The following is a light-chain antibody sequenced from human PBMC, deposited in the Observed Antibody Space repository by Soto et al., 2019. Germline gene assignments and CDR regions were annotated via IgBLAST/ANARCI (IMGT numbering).Light chain of an antibody. CDR3: SSYTSSFKLAV. Sequence: QSALTQPASVSGSPGQSITIFCTGTSSDVGGYNYVSWYQQHPGSAPKLMIYDVSSRPSGVSNRFSGSKSGNTASLTISGLQDEDEADYYCSSYTSSFKLAVFGSGTKVTVL. CDR1: SSDVGGYNY. J-gene: IGLJ1*01. V-gene: IGLV2-14*03. CDR2: DVS.